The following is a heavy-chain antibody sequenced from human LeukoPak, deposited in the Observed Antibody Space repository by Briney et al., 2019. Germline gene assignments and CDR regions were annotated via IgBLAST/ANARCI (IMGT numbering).Heavy chain of an antibody. CDR2: ISGDEAYT. CDR3: VREDNTFNI. V-gene: IGHV3-74*01. D-gene: IGHD5-24*01. J-gene: IGHJ3*02. Sequence: GGSLRLSCVASGFTFSSDFMHWIRQAPGEGLMYVSQISGDEAYTNYADSVKGRFTISRDNAKNTLYLQMNSLRAEDTAVYYCVREDNTFNIWGQGTLVTVSS. CDR1: GFTFSSDF.